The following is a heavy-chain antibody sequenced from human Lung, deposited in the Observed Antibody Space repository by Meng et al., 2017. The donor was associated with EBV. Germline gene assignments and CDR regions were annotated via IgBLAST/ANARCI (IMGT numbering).Heavy chain of an antibody. CDR2: INPNSGGT. J-gene: IGHJ5*02. Sequence: QGQLVQSGAELKKPGASVKVSRKASRYTFTSYDINWARQAPGQGLEWMGRINPNSGGTNYAQKFQGRVTMTRDTSISTAYMELSRLRSDDTAVYYCARDTSNWFDPWGQGTLVTVSS. V-gene: IGHV1-2*06. CDR3: ARDTSNWFDP. CDR1: RYTFTSYD.